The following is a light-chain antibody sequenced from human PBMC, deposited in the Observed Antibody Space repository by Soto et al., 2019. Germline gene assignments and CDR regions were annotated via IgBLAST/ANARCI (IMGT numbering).Light chain of an antibody. CDR1: QGISNW. CDR3: QQTNTFLPLT. CDR2: GAS. V-gene: IGKV1-12*01. J-gene: IGKJ4*01. Sequence: DLQMTQSPSSVSASVGDRVTITCRASQGISNWLAWYQQQPGKAPKLLIYGASSLQSGVPSRFSGGGSGTHFTLSISSLQPEDFATCYCQQTNTFLPLTFGGGTKVEI.